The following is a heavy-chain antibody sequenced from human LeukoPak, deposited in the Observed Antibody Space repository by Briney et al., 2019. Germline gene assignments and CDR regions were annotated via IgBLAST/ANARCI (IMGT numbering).Heavy chain of an antibody. CDR1: GFTFSGSA. D-gene: IGHD6-13*01. J-gene: IGHJ3*02. CDR2: IRSKANSYAT. Sequence: GGSLRLSCAASGFTFSGSAMHWVRQASGKGLEWVGRIRSKANSYATAYAASVKGRFTISRDDSKNTAYLQMNSLKTEDTAVYYCTRGIAAASGDAFDIWGQGTMVTVSS. CDR3: TRGIAAASGDAFDI. V-gene: IGHV3-73*01.